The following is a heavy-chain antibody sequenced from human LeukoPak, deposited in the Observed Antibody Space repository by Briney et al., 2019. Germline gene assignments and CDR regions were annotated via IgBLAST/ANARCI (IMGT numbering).Heavy chain of an antibody. CDR1: GGSISTYY. J-gene: IGHJ4*02. V-gene: IGHV4-59*01. D-gene: IGHD2-15*01. CDR3: ATHDAAATLDY. Sequence: PSETLSLTCTVSGGSISTYYWNWIRQPPGKGLEWIGYIYYSGSTNYNPSLKSRVTISVDTSKNQFSLKLSSVTAADTAVYYCATHDAAATLDYWGQGTLVTVSS. CDR2: IYYSGST.